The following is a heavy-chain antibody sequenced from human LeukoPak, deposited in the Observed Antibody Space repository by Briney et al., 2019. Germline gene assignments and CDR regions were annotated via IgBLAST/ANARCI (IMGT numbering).Heavy chain of an antibody. D-gene: IGHD3-16*02. Sequence: PSETLSLTCTVSGGSIGGYYWSWIRQPPGKGLEWIGYIYYSGSTNYNPSLKSRVTISVDTSKNQFSLKLSSVTAADTAVYYCARARYYDYIWGSYREYYFDYWGQGTLVTVSS. J-gene: IGHJ4*02. V-gene: IGHV4-59*01. CDR1: GGSIGGYY. CDR2: IYYSGST. CDR3: ARARYYDYIWGSYREYYFDY.